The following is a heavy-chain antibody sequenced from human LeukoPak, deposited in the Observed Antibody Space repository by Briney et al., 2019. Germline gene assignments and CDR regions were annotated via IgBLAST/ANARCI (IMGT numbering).Heavy chain of an antibody. CDR2: FDGSGDGT. CDR3: AKSRWLVPPPLFDY. D-gene: IGHD6-19*01. CDR1: GFTFSDYA. V-gene: IGHV3-23*01. Sequence: GGSLRLSCAASGFTFSDYAMGWVRQAPGKGLEWVSGFDGSGDGTYYVDSVKGRFTISRDNSENTVYLQMNSLRAEDTAVYYCAKSRWLVPPPLFDYWGQGTLVTVSS. J-gene: IGHJ4*02.